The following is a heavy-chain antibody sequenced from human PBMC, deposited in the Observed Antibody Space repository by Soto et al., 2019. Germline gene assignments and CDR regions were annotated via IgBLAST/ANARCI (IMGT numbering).Heavy chain of an antibody. D-gene: IGHD3-10*01. J-gene: IGHJ3*02. CDR3: ARVWGGAFDT. CDR1: GGSISSYY. CDR2: IYYSGST. V-gene: IGHV4-59*01. Sequence: SETLSLTCTVSGGSISSYYWSWIRQPPGKGLEWIGYIYYSGSTNYNPSLKSRVTISVDTSKNQFSLKLSSVTAADTAVYYCARVWGGAFDTWGQGTMVTVSS.